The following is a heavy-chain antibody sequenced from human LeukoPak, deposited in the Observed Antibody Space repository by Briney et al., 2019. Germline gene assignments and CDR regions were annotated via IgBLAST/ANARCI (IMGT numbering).Heavy chain of an antibody. CDR1: GGSISSGDYY. CDR3: ARHNELPVKYYFDY. CDR2: IYYSGST. D-gene: IGHD2-15*01. J-gene: IGHJ4*02. Sequence: PSETLSLTCTVSGGSISSGDYYWSWIRQPPGKGLEWIGYIYYSGSTYYNPSLKSRVTISVDTSKNQFSLKLSSVTAADTAVYYCARHNELPVKYYFDYWGQGTLVTVSS. V-gene: IGHV4-30-4*08.